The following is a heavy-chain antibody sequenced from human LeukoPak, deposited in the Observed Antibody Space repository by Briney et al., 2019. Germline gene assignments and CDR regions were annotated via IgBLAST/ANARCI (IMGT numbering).Heavy chain of an antibody. J-gene: IGHJ4*02. V-gene: IGHV3-21*04. CDR3: AKESENCGAACYALSDW. D-gene: IGHD2-21*02. CDR1: GFTLSSYS. CDR2: INSVSSHI. Sequence: PGGSLRLSCAASGFTLSSYSMSWVRQAPGKGLEWVALINSVSSHIYYADSVKGRFTISRDNAKNSLYLQMNSLRAEDTAIYYCAKESENCGAACYALSDWWGQGTLVTVSS.